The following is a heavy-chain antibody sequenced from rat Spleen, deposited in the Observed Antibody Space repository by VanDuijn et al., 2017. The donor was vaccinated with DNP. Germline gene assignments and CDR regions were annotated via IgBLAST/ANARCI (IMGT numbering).Heavy chain of an antibody. CDR2: LNSDGVVT. CDR1: GFAFSDYD. CDR3: ARQGGYDYFDY. V-gene: IGHV5-25*01. J-gene: IGHJ2*01. Sequence: EVHLVESGGGLVQPGRSLKISCAASGFAFSDYDMAWVRQAPTKGLEWVAALNSDGVVTYYRDSVRGRFTISRDNAESTLYLHMDSLRSEDSATFYCARQGGYDYFDYWGQGVMVTVSS. D-gene: IGHD1-4*01.